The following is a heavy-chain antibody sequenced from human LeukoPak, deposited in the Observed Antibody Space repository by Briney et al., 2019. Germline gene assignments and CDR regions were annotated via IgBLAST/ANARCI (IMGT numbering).Heavy chain of an antibody. CDR1: GFTVSSNY. V-gene: IGHV3-53*01. CDR2: IYSGGST. J-gene: IGHJ5*02. D-gene: IGHD3-22*01. Sequence: GGSLRLSCAASGFTVSSNYMSWVRQAPGKGLEWVSVIYSGGSTYYADSVKGRFTISRDNSKNTLYLQMNSLRAEDTAVYYCATGTRRRPVYYYDSSGYDYNWFDPWGQGTLVTVSS. CDR3: ATGTRRRPVYYYDSSGYDYNWFDP.